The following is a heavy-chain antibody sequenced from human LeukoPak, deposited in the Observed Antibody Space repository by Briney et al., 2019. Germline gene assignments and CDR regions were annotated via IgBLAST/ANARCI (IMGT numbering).Heavy chain of an antibody. D-gene: IGHD3-22*01. V-gene: IGHV3-23*01. CDR2: ISGSGGST. Sequence: GGSLRLSCAASGFTFSSYAMSWVRQAPGKGLEWVSAISGSGGSTYYADSVKGRFTISRDNSKNTLYLQMNSLRAEDTAVYYCAKDGVYYDSSGYQDHWGQGTLVTVSS. CDR1: GFTFSSYA. J-gene: IGHJ4*02. CDR3: AKDGVYYDSSGYQDH.